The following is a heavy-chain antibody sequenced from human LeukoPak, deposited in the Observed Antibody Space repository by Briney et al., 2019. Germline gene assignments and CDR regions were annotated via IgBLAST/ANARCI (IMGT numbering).Heavy chain of an antibody. J-gene: IGHJ4*02. D-gene: IGHD4-23*01. Sequence: GGSLRLSCAASGFTFSSYAMHWVRQAPGKGLEWVAVISYDGSNKYYADSVKGRFTISRDNSKNTLYLQMNSLRAEDTAVYYCAREGSNSRTPDFWGQGTLVTVPT. CDR2: ISYDGSNK. CDR1: GFTFSSYA. CDR3: AREGSNSRTPDF. V-gene: IGHV3-30-3*01.